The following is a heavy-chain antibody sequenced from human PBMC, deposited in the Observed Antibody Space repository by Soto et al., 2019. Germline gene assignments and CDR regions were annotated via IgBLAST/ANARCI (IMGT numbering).Heavy chain of an antibody. D-gene: IGHD3-22*01. Sequence: LRLSCAASGFTFSSYGMHWVRQAPGKGLEWVAVISYDGSNKYYADSVKGRFTISRDNSKNTLYLQMNSLRAEDTAVYYCAKDLRSSSGHGDYWGQGTLVTVSS. CDR1: GFTFSSYG. J-gene: IGHJ4*02. V-gene: IGHV3-30*18. CDR3: AKDLRSSSGHGDY. CDR2: ISYDGSNK.